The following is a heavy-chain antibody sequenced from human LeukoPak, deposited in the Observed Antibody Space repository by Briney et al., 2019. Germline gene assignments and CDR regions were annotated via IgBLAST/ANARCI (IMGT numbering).Heavy chain of an antibody. J-gene: IGHJ6*03. CDR1: RGSLSRGDYY. CDR3: AREIFGVVIAGGPYYYYYMDV. CDR2: IYYSGSP. Sequence: PSETLSLTCPVSRGSLSRGDYYWSWLRHPPGKGLEWIGYIYYSGSPNYNPSLKSRVTISVDTSKNQFSLKLSSVTAADTAVYYCAREIFGVVIAGGPYYYYYMDVWGKGTTVTVSS. V-gene: IGHV4-30-4*08. D-gene: IGHD3-3*01.